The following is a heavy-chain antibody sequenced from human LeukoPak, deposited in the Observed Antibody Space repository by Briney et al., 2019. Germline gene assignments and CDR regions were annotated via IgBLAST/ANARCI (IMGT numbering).Heavy chain of an antibody. CDR2: INPNSGGT. CDR1: GYTFSDHY. Sequence: ASVTVSCKASGYTFSDHYIQWVRQAPGQGFDWLGWINPNSGGTDYARKFRGRVTMTRDMSLSTAYMELTRLTYDDTAVDYCARGALDPETVTNYFEYWAQGTLVTVSS. CDR3: ARGALDPETVTNYFEY. J-gene: IGHJ4*02. V-gene: IGHV1-2*02. D-gene: IGHD4-17*01.